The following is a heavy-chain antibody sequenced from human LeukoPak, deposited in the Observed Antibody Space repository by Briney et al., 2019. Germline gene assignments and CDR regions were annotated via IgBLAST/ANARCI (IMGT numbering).Heavy chain of an antibody. V-gene: IGHV4-61*01. CDR2: IYYSGST. J-gene: IGHJ6*02. CDR1: GGSISSSSYY. Sequence: SETLSLTCTVSGGSISSSSYYWSWIRQPPGKGLEWIGYIYYSGSTNYNPSLKSRVTISVDTSKNQFSLKLSSVTAADTAVYYCAHTLGVTTFDYYYYGMDVWGQGTTVTVSS. D-gene: IGHD4-17*01. CDR3: AHTLGVTTFDYYYYGMDV.